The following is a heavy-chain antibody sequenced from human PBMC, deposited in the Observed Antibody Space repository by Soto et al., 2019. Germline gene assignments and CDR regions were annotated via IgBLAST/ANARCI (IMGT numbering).Heavy chain of an antibody. V-gene: IGHV4-39*07. CDR2: IYYSGST. Sequence: SETLSLTCTVSGGSISSSSYYWGWIRQPPGKGLEWIGSIYYSGSTYYNPSLKSRVTISVDTSKNLFSLKLTSVTAADTAVYYCARIPVDTSMIYWLDPWGQGTLVTVSS. D-gene: IGHD5-18*01. CDR1: GGSISSSSYY. J-gene: IGHJ5*02. CDR3: ARIPVDTSMIYWLDP.